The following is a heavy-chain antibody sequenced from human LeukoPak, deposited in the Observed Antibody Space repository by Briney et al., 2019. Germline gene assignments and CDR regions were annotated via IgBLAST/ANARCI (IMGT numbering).Heavy chain of an antibody. CDR1: GGSISSGGYY. Sequence: SETLSLTCTVSGGSISSGGYYWSWISQHPGKGLEWIGYIYYSGSTHYNPSLKSRVTMSVDTSKNQFSLRLSSVTAADTAVYYCARVFDKDVWGKGTTVTVSS. V-gene: IGHV4-31*03. D-gene: IGHD2-21*01. J-gene: IGHJ6*03. CDR2: IYYSGST. CDR3: ARVFDKDV.